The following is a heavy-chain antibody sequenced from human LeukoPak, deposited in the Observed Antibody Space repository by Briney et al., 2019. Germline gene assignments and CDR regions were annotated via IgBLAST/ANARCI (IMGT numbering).Heavy chain of an antibody. CDR2: INHSGST. D-gene: IGHD2-2*01. Sequence: SETLSLTCAVYGGSFSGYFWNWIRQPPGKGLEWIGEINHSGSTNYNPSLESRVTISVDTSKKQFSLHLSSVTAADTAVYYCARRPSRGPSEYWGQGTLVTVSS. J-gene: IGHJ4*02. CDR3: ARRPSRGPSEY. CDR1: GGSFSGYF. V-gene: IGHV4-34*01.